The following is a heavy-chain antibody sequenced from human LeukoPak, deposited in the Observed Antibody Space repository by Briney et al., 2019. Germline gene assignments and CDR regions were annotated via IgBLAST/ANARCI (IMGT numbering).Heavy chain of an antibody. V-gene: IGHV3-30*14. CDR2: IPYDGSNK. J-gene: IGHJ4*02. Sequence: PGGSLRLSCAASGFTFSSYAMHWVRQAPGKGLEWVAVIPYDGSNKYYADSVKGRFTISRDNSKNTLYLQMNSLRAEDTAVYYCARIISGSYALDYWGQGTLVTVSS. D-gene: IGHD1-26*01. CDR1: GFTFSSYA. CDR3: ARIISGSYALDY.